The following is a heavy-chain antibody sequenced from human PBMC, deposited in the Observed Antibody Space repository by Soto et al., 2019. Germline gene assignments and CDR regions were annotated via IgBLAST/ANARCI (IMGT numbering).Heavy chain of an antibody. D-gene: IGHD3-3*01. Sequence: SETLSLTCTVSGCSISSSSYYWGWIRQPPGKGLEWIGSIYYSGSTYYNPSLKSRVTISADTSKNQFSLKLSSVTAADTAVYYCARISYDFWSGYYSGGGYMDVWGKGTTVTVSS. J-gene: IGHJ6*03. CDR1: GCSISSSSYY. CDR2: IYYSGST. V-gene: IGHV4-39*01. CDR3: ARISYDFWSGYYSGGGYMDV.